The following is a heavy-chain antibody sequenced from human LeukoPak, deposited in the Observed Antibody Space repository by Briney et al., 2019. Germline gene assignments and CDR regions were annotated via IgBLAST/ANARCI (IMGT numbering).Heavy chain of an antibody. CDR2: IYYSGST. D-gene: IGHD2-15*01. CDR1: GGSISSSSYY. V-gene: IGHV4-39*07. Sequence: SETLSLTCTVSGGSISSSSYYWGWIRQPPGKGLEWIGSIYYSGSTYYNPSLKSRVTISVDTSKNQFSLKLSSVTAADTAVYYCAIGRRGYCSGGSCLRFDYWGQGTLVTVSS. CDR3: AIGRRGYCSGGSCLRFDY. J-gene: IGHJ4*02.